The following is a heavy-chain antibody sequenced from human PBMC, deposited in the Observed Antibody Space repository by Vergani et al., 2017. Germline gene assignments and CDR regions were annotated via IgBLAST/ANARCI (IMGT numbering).Heavy chain of an antibody. CDR3: AHEIYFDWSLDY. J-gene: IGHJ4*02. CDR1: GFSLSTSGGG. V-gene: IGHV2-5*01. CDR2: IYWNDDK. D-gene: IGHD3-9*01. Sequence: QITLKESGPTLVKPTQTLTLTCTFSGFSLSTSGGGVGWIRQPPGKALEWIAPIYWNDDKRYSPSLKSRLTITKDTSKNQVVLTMTNMDPVDTSTYYCAHEIYFDWSLDYWGQGTLVTVSS.